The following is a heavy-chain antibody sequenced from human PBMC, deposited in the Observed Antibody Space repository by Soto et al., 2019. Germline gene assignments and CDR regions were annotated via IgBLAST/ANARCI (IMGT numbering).Heavy chain of an antibody. J-gene: IGHJ6*03. V-gene: IGHV1-69*02. CDR3: ATSPGAKVNYYYYYMGV. CDR2: IIPILGIA. CDR1: GGTFSSYT. D-gene: IGHD2-21*01. Sequence: QVQLVQSGAEVKKPGSSVKVSCKASGGTFSSYTISWVRQAPGQGLEWMGRIIPILGIANYAQKFQGRVTITADKSTSTAYMELSSLRSEDTAGYYCATSPGAKVNYYYYYMGVWGKGTTVTVSS.